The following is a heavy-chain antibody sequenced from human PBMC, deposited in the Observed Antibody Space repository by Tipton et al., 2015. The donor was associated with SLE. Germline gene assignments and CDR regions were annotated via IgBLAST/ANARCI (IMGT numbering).Heavy chain of an antibody. CDR1: GGSISSADYY. CDR3: AREGEKAAPGGYYYYMDV. Sequence: TLSLTCTVSGGSISSADYYWSWIRQPAGKGLEWIGYIYISGWTNYNPSLNSRVTISVDTSKNQFSLKLSSVTAADTAVYYCAREGEKAAPGGYYYYMDVWGKGTTVTVSS. D-gene: IGHD3-16*01. J-gene: IGHJ6*03. V-gene: IGHV4-61*10. CDR2: IYISGWT.